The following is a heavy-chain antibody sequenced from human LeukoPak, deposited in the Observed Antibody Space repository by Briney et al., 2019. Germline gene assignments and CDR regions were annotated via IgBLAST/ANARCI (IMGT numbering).Heavy chain of an antibody. CDR1: GFTFSSYG. Sequence: GGSLRLSCAASGFTFSSYGMNWVRQAPGKGLEWVAVIWYDGSNRYYADSVKGRFTISRDNSKNTLYLQMNSLRAEDTAVYYCARGLQVIYGMDVWGKGTTVTVSS. J-gene: IGHJ6*04. D-gene: IGHD2-21*01. V-gene: IGHV3-33*01. CDR3: ARGLQVIYGMDV. CDR2: IWYDGSNR.